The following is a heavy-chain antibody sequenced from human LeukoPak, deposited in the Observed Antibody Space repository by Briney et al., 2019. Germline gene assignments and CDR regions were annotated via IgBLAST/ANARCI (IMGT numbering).Heavy chain of an antibody. J-gene: IGHJ4*02. CDR1: GGSISSGDYY. CDR3: AGGKGHYDILTGYHPPHY. D-gene: IGHD3-9*01. V-gene: IGHV4-30-4*01. CDR2: IYYSGST. Sequence: PSQTLSLTCTVPGGSISSGDYYWSWIRQPPGKGLEWIGYIYYSGSTYYNPSLKSRVTISVDKSKNQFSLKLSSVTAADTAVYYCAGGKGHYDILTGYHPPHYWGQGTLVTVSS.